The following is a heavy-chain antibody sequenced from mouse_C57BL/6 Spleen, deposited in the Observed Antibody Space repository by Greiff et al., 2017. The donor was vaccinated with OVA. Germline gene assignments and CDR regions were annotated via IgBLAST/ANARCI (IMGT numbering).Heavy chain of an antibody. V-gene: IGHV2-6*03. J-gene: IGHJ4*01. CDR1: GFSLTSYG. Sequence: VKLMESGPGLVAPSQSLSITCTVSGFSLTSYGVHWVRQPPGKGLEWLVVIWSDGSTTYNSALKSRLSISKDNSKSQVFLKMNSLQTDDTAMYYCARYGSSYYAMDYWGQGTSVTVSS. CDR3: ARYGSSYYAMDY. D-gene: IGHD1-1*01. CDR2: IWSDGST.